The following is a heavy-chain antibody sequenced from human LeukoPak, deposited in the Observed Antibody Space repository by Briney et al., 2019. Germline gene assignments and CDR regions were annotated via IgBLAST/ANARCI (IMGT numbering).Heavy chain of an antibody. Sequence: PGGSLRLSCADSGFTVSSNYMSWVRQAPGRQLEWVAFISENGETTYYADSVKGRFIITRDNSAETLYLQMNSLRANDSAIYHCAKDVATGASRLLWFGGSVNSGGQGTPIIVS. J-gene: IGHJ5*01. CDR1: GFTVSSNY. CDR2: ISENGETT. D-gene: IGHD3-16*01. CDR3: AKDVATGASRLLWFGGSVNS. V-gene: IGHV3-53*01.